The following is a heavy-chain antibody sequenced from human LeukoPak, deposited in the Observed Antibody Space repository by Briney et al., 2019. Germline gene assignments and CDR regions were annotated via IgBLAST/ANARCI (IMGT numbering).Heavy chain of an antibody. CDR3: ARGGVTIFGVVNESPPFDY. CDR1: GGSFSGYY. D-gene: IGHD3-3*01. V-gene: IGHV4-34*01. Sequence: SDTLSLTCAVYGGSFSGYYWSWIRQPPGKGLEWIGEINHSGSTNYNPSLKSRVTISVDTSKNQFSLKLSSVTAADTAVYYCARGGVTIFGVVNESPPFDYWGQGTLVTVSS. J-gene: IGHJ4*02. CDR2: INHSGST.